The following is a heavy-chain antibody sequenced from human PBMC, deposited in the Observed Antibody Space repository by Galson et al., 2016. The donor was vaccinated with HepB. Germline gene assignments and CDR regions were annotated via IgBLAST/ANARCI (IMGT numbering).Heavy chain of an antibody. Sequence: SLRLSCAGSGFTFSSYAVHWVRHPPGQGLEWVAAISYEGNNEYYADSLTCRYTISRDNSRNTVYLNMSSLRRDDTAVYYRARGNSAVDATEAGLDYWGQGTLVIVSS. CDR2: ISYEGNNE. CDR3: ARGNSAVDATEAGLDY. D-gene: IGHD6-19*01. CDR1: GFTFSSYA. J-gene: IGHJ4*02. V-gene: IGHV3-30-3*01.